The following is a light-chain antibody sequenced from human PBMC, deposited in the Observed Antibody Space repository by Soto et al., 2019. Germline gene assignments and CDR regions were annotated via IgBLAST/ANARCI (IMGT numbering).Light chain of an antibody. J-gene: IGLJ2*01. Sequence: QSVLTQPASVSGSLGQSITISCAGTSSDIDHYKFVSWYQQHPGKAPKLVIYDVSNRPSGISDRFSGSKSGNTASLTISGLQPEDEADYYCSSYTVTDTKFGGGTKLTVL. CDR2: DVS. V-gene: IGLV2-14*03. CDR1: SSDIDHYKF. CDR3: SSYTVTDTK.